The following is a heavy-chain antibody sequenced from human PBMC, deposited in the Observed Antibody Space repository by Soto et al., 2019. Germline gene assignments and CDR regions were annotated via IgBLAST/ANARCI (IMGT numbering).Heavy chain of an antibody. Sequence: QLQLQESGPGLVKPSETLSLTCTVSGGSISRSSYYWGWIRQPPGKGQEWSGSIYYSGSTQYNPPIKSLVTISVDTSNNQFSLKPSSVTAADTAVYYGATLWFGEADYWGQGTLVTVSS. CDR1: GGSISRSSYY. J-gene: IGHJ4*02. V-gene: IGHV4-39*01. CDR3: ATLWFGEADY. D-gene: IGHD3-10*01. CDR2: IYYSGST.